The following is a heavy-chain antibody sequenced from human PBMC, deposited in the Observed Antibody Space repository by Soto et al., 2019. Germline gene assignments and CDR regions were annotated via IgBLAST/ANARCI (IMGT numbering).Heavy chain of an antibody. J-gene: IGHJ4*02. D-gene: IGHD5-18*01. CDR1: GFTFSNAW. Sequence: PGESLKISCAASGFTFSNAWMSWVRQAPGKGLDWVGRIKSKTDGETTDYAAPVKGRFTISRDDSKNTLYLQMNSLKTEDTAVYYCPTVGYRYGNHPFDYWGEGTLVTVSS. CDR3: PTVGYRYGNHPFDY. V-gene: IGHV3-15*01. CDR2: IKSKTDGETT.